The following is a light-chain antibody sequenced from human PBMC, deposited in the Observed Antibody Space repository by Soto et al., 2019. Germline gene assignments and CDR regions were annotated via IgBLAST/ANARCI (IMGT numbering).Light chain of an antibody. J-gene: IGKJ2*01. CDR3: QQLNSYPYT. CDR2: VAS. CDR1: QGISSH. V-gene: IGKV1-9*01. Sequence: DIQLTQSPSFLSASVGDRVTITCRASQGISSHLAWYQEKPGKAPKLLIFVASTLQRGVPSRFSGSGSGTEFTLTISSLQPEDFATYYCQQLNSYPYTFGQGTKLEIK.